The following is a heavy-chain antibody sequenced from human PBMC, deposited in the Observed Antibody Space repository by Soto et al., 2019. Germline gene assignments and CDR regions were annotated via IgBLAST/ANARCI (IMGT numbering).Heavy chain of an antibody. D-gene: IGHD3-10*01. J-gene: IGHJ6*02. V-gene: IGHV5-51*03. CDR1: GYSFTSYW. Sequence: EVQLVQSGAEVKKPGESLKISCKGSGYSFTSYWIGWVRQMPGKGLEWMGIIYPGDSDTRYSPSFQGQVTISADKSISTAYRQWSSLKASDTAMYYCARLEGWFGALLSYGMDVWGQGTTVTVSS. CDR2: IYPGDSDT. CDR3: ARLEGWFGALLSYGMDV.